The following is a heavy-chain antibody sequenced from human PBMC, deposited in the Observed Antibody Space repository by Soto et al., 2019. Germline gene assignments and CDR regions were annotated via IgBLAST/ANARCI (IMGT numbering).Heavy chain of an antibody. V-gene: IGHV5-51*01. D-gene: IGHD2-2*01. Sequence: PGESLKISCKGSGYSFTSYWIAWVRQMPGKGLEWMGIIYPGDSDTRYSPSFQGQVTISADKSISTAYLQWSSLKASDTAMYYCARFDIVVVAATLGGPTRHGYFDLWGRGTLVTVSS. CDR1: GYSFTSYW. J-gene: IGHJ2*01. CDR2: IYPGDSDT. CDR3: ARFDIVVVAATLGGPTRHGYFDL.